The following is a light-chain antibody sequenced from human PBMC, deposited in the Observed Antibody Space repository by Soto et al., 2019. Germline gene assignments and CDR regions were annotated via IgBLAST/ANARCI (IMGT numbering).Light chain of an antibody. CDR3: QQYKSDSRT. Sequence: DIPMTQSPSTLSASIGDRVTITCRASQSIYRRLAWYQQKAGKAPRLLIYDASRLNSGVPSSFSGRRSGTEFTLTVSRLQPEEFVIYQCQQYKSDSRTFGQGTKV. CDR1: QSIYRR. V-gene: IGKV1-5*01. CDR2: DAS. J-gene: IGKJ1*01.